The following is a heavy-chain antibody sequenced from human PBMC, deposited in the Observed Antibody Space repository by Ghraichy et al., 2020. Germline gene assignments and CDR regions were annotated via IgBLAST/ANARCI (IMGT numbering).Heavy chain of an antibody. Sequence: GGSLRLSCSASGFTFSSYAMHWVRQAPGKGLEYVSAISSNGGSTYYADSVKGRFTISRDNSKNTLYLQMSSLRAEDTAVYYCVKVRLKEQWLGPFDYWGQGTLVTVSS. D-gene: IGHD6-19*01. J-gene: IGHJ4*02. V-gene: IGHV3-64D*06. CDR2: ISSNGGST. CDR1: GFTFSSYA. CDR3: VKVRLKEQWLGPFDY.